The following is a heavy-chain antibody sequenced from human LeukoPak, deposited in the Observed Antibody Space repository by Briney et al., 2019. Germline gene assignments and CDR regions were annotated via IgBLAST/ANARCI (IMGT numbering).Heavy chain of an antibody. CDR3: TRDHYLSGFT. D-gene: IGHD3-10*01. J-gene: IGHJ4*02. CDR1: GGSFSGYY. V-gene: IGHV4-34*11. CDR2: IYYTGST. Sequence: SETLSLTCAVYGGSFSGYYWGWVRQPPGMGLEWIGCIYYTGSTYYNASLKSRVTISVDTSKNQFSLNLTSVTAADTAVYYCTRDHYLSGFTWGQGTLVTVSS.